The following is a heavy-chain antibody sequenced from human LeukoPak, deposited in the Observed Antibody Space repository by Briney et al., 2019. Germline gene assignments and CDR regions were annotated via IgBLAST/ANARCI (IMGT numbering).Heavy chain of an antibody. V-gene: IGHV4-4*07. CDR2: IYPSGST. D-gene: IGHD3-22*01. CDR1: GGSISNYY. Sequence: SETLSLTCTVSGGSISNYYWSWIRQPAGKGLEWIGRIYPSGSTNYNPSLKSRVTISVDTSKNQFSLKLSSVTAADTAVYYCARQGGDSSGYYIAYWGQGTLVTVSS. J-gene: IGHJ4*02. CDR3: ARQGGDSSGYYIAY.